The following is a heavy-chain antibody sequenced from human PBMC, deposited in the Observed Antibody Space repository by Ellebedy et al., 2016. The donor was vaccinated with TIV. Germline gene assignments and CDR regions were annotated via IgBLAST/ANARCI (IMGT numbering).Heavy chain of an antibody. CDR2: IKSKTDGETT. Sequence: GESLKISCAASGFTFSNTWMAWVRQAPGKGLEWVGRIKSKTDGETTDYAAPVKGRFFMSRDDSKNILYLQMHSLKTEDTAVYYCTTDIYFSAFWAWFNPWGQGTLVTVSS. V-gene: IGHV3-15*01. CDR1: GFTFSNTW. J-gene: IGHJ5*02. CDR3: TTDIYFSAFWAWFNP. D-gene: IGHD3-16*01.